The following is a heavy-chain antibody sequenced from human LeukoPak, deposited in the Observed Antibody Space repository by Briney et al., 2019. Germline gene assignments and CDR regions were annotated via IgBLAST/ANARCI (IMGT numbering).Heavy chain of an antibody. J-gene: IGHJ4*02. V-gene: IGHV4-39*01. CDR2: IYYSGNT. Sequence: SETLSLTCTVSGGSISSSSYYWGWIRQPPGKGLEWIGSIYYSGNTYYNPSLNSRVTISVDPSKTQFSLKLSSVTAADTAVYYCARGSSGWYGPSRYWGQGTLVTVSS. CDR1: GGSISSSSYY. CDR3: ARGSSGWYGPSRY. D-gene: IGHD6-19*01.